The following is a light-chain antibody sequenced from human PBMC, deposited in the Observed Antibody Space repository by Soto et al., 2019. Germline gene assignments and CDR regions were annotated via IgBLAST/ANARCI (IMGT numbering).Light chain of an antibody. Sequence: QSALAQAASVSGSPGQSITISCTGTTSDIGAYNYVSWYQHHPGKAPKVMIYDVSNRPSGVSIRFSGSKSGTTASQTISGLRAEDEADYYCSSYSSSSTLMIFGGGTKLTVL. CDR2: DVS. CDR3: SSYSSSSTLMI. V-gene: IGLV2-14*03. CDR1: TSDIGAYNY. J-gene: IGLJ2*01.